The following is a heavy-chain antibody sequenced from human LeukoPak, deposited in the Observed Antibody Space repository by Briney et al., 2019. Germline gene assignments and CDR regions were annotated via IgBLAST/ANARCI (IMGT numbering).Heavy chain of an antibody. J-gene: IGHJ4*02. Sequence: GGSLRLSCAASGFTYSSYAMSWVRQAPGKGLEWVSAISGSGGSTYYADSVKGRFTISRDNSKNTLYLQMNSLRAEDTAVYYCAKALEYQFDYFDYWGQGTLVTVSS. V-gene: IGHV3-23*01. CDR1: GFTYSSYA. CDR2: ISGSGGST. CDR3: AKALEYQFDYFDY. D-gene: IGHD2-2*01.